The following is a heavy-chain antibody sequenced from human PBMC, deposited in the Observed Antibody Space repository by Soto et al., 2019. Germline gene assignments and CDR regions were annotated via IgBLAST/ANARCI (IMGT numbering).Heavy chain of an antibody. CDR3: ARLGAGNDFWSGPFDY. J-gene: IGHJ4*02. Sequence: GASVKVSCKASGFSFTGYYIHWLRQAPGQGLEWMGWINAHSGGTEYAQKFQGRVTLTRDTSIATAYLTLTSLTSDDTAVYYCARLGAGNDFWSGPFDYWGQGTLVTVSS. D-gene: IGHD3-3*01. V-gene: IGHV1-2*02. CDR1: GFSFTGYY. CDR2: INAHSGGT.